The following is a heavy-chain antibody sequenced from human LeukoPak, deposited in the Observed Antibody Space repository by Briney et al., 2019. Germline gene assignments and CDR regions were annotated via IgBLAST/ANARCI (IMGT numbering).Heavy chain of an antibody. V-gene: IGHV5-51*01. CDR3: ASTYDSSGYYDPADAFDI. Sequence: PGESLKISCKGSGYSFTSYWIGWVRQMPGKGLEWMGIIYPGDSDTRYSPSFQGQVTISADKSISTAYLQWSSLKASDTAMYYCASTYDSSGYYDPADAFDIWGQGTMVTVSS. CDR2: IYPGDSDT. J-gene: IGHJ3*02. D-gene: IGHD3-22*01. CDR1: GYSFTSYW.